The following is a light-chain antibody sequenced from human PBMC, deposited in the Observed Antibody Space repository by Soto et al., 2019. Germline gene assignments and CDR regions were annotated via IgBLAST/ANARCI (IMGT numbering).Light chain of an antibody. Sequence: QSVLTQPASVSGSPGQSITISCTGTSSDIGSYDYVSWYQQHPGKAPNLIIYEVTDRPSGVSNRFSGSKSGNTASLTISGLQAEDEADYYCSSFTSTSTRLFGSGTKRTVL. CDR3: SSFTSTSTRL. V-gene: IGLV2-14*01. CDR2: EVT. CDR1: SSDIGSYDY. J-gene: IGLJ1*01.